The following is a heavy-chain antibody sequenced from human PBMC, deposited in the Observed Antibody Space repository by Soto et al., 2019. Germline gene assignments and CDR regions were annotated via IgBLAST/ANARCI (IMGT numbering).Heavy chain of an antibody. D-gene: IGHD5-12*01. Sequence: ISLEESGPTLVKPTQTLTLTCTFSGFSLSTSGVGVGWIRQPPGKVLEWLGIIYWDDDKRYRPSLKSRLTIIKDTSKNQVVLTMTNMDPLDTGTYFCAHGQPRGYDGFDIWGHGTMVTVSS. CDR2: IYWDDDK. V-gene: IGHV2-5*02. CDR3: AHGQPRGYDGFDI. J-gene: IGHJ3*02. CDR1: GFSLSTSGVG.